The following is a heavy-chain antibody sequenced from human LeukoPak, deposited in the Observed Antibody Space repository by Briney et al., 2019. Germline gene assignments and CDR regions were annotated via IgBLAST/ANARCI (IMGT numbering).Heavy chain of an antibody. CDR3: AKKGERTTGKLTWFDP. CDR1: GFTFSSYA. V-gene: IGHV3-64*04. Sequence: GGSLRLSCSASGFTFSSYAMHWVRQAPGKGLEYVSAISSNGGSTYYADSVKGRFTISRDNSKNTLYLQMNSLRAEDTAVYYCAKKGERTTGKLTWFDPWGQGTLVTVSS. D-gene: IGHD1-1*01. CDR2: ISSNGGST. J-gene: IGHJ5*02.